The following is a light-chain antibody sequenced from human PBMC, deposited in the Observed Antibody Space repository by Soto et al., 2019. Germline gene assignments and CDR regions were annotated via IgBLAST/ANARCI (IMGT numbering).Light chain of an antibody. J-gene: IGLJ2*01. Sequence: QSVLTQLPSMSASPGQTITISCSGASSNIGKNTLNWFQQLKGSAPTFLISTPNHRPSGVRDRFSASKSGTSASLTISGLRSDDEADYYCAALDDILNIVVFGGGTKLTVL. CDR2: TPN. V-gene: IGLV1-44*01. CDR1: SSNIGKNT. CDR3: AALDDILNIVV.